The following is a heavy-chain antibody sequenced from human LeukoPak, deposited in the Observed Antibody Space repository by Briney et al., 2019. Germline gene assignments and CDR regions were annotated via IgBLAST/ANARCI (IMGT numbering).Heavy chain of an antibody. D-gene: IGHD3-3*01. CDR3: AKDGNTIFGVVILPMDV. Sequence: GRSLRLSCAASGFTFSSYAMHWVRQAPGKGLEWVAVISYDGSNKYYADSVKGRFTISRDNSKNTLYLQMNSLRAEDTAVYYCAKDGNTIFGVVILPMDVWGQGTTVTVSS. V-gene: IGHV3-30-3*01. J-gene: IGHJ6*02. CDR2: ISYDGSNK. CDR1: GFTFSSYA.